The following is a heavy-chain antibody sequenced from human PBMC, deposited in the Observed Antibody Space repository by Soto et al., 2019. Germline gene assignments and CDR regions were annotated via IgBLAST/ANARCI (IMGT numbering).Heavy chain of an antibody. Sequence: QVQLVQSGAEVKKPGASVKVSCKASGYTYTAYGINWVRQAPGQGLEWMGWISTYNGNTKYAQKFQGSVTMTTDTPTTTAYMELRTLRSDDTAVYYCARGAGTTAGTFEHWGQGTLVTVSS. D-gene: IGHD6-19*01. CDR3: ARGAGTTAGTFEH. V-gene: IGHV1-18*01. CDR2: ISTYNGNT. J-gene: IGHJ4*02. CDR1: GYTYTAYG.